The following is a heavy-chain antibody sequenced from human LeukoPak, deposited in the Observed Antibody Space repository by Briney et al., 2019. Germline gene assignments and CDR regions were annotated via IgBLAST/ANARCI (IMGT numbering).Heavy chain of an antibody. CDR2: ISTSGST. D-gene: IGHD3-10*01. V-gene: IGHV4-4*07. Sequence: SETLSLTCTVSGGSISSFYWSWIRQPAGKGLEWAGRISTSGSTDYNPSLKSRVTMSVDMSKNQLSLRLSSVTAADTAVYYCALRGPNRAFDIWGQGTMVTVSS. CDR3: ALRGPNRAFDI. J-gene: IGHJ3*02. CDR1: GGSISSFY.